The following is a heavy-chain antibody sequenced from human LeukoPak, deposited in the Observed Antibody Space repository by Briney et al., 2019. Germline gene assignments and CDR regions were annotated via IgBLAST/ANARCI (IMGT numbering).Heavy chain of an antibody. J-gene: IGHJ5*02. CDR2: INKEGSDK. Sequence: GGSLRLSCAASGFTFSRYWMSWVRQAPGKGLEWVADINKEGSDKNYVASVKGPFTISRENAKNSLYLQMNSPRAEDTAVYYCVRDWFGETWGQGNPVTVSS. CDR3: VRDWFGET. V-gene: IGHV3-7*01. D-gene: IGHD3-10*01. CDR1: GFTFSRYW.